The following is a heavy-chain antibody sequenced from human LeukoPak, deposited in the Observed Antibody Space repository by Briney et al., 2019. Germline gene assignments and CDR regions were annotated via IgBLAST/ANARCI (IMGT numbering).Heavy chain of an antibody. J-gene: IGHJ6*03. Sequence: GGSLRLSRAASGFTFSSYWMHWVRQAPGKGLVWVSRINSDGSSTSYADSVKGRFTISRDNAKNTLYLQMNSLRAEDTAVYYCARATGGYYDFWSGYYTYYYYYYYMDVWGKGTTVTVSS. CDR3: ARATGGYYDFWSGYYTYYYYYYYMDV. D-gene: IGHD3-3*01. CDR2: INSDGSST. V-gene: IGHV3-74*01. CDR1: GFTFSSYW.